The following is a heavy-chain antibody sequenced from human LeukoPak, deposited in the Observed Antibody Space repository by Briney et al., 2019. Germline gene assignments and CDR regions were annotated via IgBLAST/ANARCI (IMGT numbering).Heavy chain of an antibody. V-gene: IGHV4-59*01. J-gene: IGHJ6*02. CDR3: ARDSDDYGGNTGDYYGMDV. Sequence: PSETLSLTCTVSGGSISGYYWSWIRRPPGRGLEWIGYIDDSGNTNYNPSLKSRVTISVDTSKNQFSLKLSSVTAADTAVYYCARDSDDYGGNTGDYYGMDVWGQGTTVTVSS. CDR1: GGSISGYY. CDR2: IDDSGNT. D-gene: IGHD4-23*01.